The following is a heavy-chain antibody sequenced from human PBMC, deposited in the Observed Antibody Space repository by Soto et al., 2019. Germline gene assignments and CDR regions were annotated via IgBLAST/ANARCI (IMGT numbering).Heavy chain of an antibody. V-gene: IGHV4-31*03. D-gene: IGHD3-3*01. CDR2: IYYSGST. J-gene: IGHJ4*02. Sequence: SETLSLTCTVSGGSISSGGYYWSWIRQHPGKGLEWIGYIYYSGSTYYNPPLKSRVTISVDTSKNQFSLKLSSVTAADTAVYYCARAGYYDFWSGYSVFDYWGQGTLVTVSS. CDR3: ARAGYYDFWSGYSVFDY. CDR1: GGSISSGGYY.